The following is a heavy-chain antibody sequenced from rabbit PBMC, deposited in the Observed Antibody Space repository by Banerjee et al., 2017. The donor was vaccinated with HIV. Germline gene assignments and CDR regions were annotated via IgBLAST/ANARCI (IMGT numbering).Heavy chain of an antibody. CDR3: ARHLAGVIGWNFGL. CDR1: GFSFSSSDY. CDR2: INTSSGNT. Sequence: QELLKETGGGLVQPGGSLTLTCTASGFSFSSSDYMCWVRQATGKGLELIACINTSSGNTVYASWAKGRFTISKPSSSTVTLQMTSLPAAVTATYFCARHLAGVIGWNFGLWGPGTLVTVS. V-gene: IGHV1S45*01. J-gene: IGHJ6*01. D-gene: IGHD4-1*01.